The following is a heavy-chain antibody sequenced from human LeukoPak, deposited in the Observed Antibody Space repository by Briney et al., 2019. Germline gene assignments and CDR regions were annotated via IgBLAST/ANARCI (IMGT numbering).Heavy chain of an antibody. CDR2: INPKNGGT. Sequence: ASVKVSCKASGYNFIDYYIHWLRQAPGHRLKWMEWINPKNGGTSSAQRFQGRVAMTRDTSISTVYVELSSLRSDDTAVYYCARDHLRPLRLNDYHASDYWGQGTQVTVSS. CDR1: GYNFIDYY. CDR3: ARDHLRPLRLNDYHASDY. V-gene: IGHV1-2*02. D-gene: IGHD3-16*01. J-gene: IGHJ4*02.